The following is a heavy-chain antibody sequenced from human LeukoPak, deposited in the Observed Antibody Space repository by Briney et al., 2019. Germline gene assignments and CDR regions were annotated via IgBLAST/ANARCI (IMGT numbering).Heavy chain of an antibody. CDR3: ATWSGYHHVC. CDR2: ISSNGDRT. J-gene: IGHJ4*02. Sequence: GESLRLSCAASGFTFSNSAMHWVRQAPGKGLEYVSAISSNGDRTYYANSVKGRFTISRDNSKNTLYLQMGSLRAEDMAVYYCATWSGYHHVCWGQGTLVTVSS. CDR1: GFTFSNSA. V-gene: IGHV3-64*01. D-gene: IGHD3-3*01.